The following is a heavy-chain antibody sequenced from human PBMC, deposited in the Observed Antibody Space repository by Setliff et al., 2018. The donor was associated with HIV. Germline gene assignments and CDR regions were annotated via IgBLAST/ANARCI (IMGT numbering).Heavy chain of an antibody. CDR3: ARVANVLAHPLYYYYMDV. J-gene: IGHJ6*03. CDR2: ISSSSRTR. D-gene: IGHD2-8*01. Sequence: GGSLRLSCAASGFTLSIYSMKWVRQAPGKGLEWVSYISSSSRTRYYGDSVKGRFTVSRDNAKNSLYLQMNSLRAEDTAVYYCARVANVLAHPLYYYYMDVWGEGTTVTVSS. CDR1: GFTLSIYS. V-gene: IGHV3-48*01.